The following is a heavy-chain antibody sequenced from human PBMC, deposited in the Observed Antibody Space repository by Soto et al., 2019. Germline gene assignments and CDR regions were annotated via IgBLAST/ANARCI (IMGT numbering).Heavy chain of an antibody. CDR1: GFSLSTSGVG. Sequence: QITLEESGPTLVKPTQTLTLTCSFSGFSLSTSGVGLGWIRQPPGQALEWLGLIYWDDDKRYNPSLKSRLTFTMHTSKNQVVRTLPNLDPVDTATYYCAHLLTTVTTGYFDFWGQGALVTVSS. V-gene: IGHV2-5*02. CDR2: IYWDDDK. CDR3: AHLLTTVTTGYFDF. J-gene: IGHJ4*02. D-gene: IGHD4-17*01.